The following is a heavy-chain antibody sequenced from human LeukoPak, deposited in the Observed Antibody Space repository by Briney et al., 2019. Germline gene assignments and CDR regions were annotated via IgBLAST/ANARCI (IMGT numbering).Heavy chain of an antibody. CDR3: ALGATMYAFDI. CDR2: MNPNSGNT. V-gene: IGHV1-8*03. Sequence: ASVKVSCKASGYTFTSYDINWVRQATGQGLEWMGWMNPNSGNTGYAQKFQGRVTITRNTSISTAYMELSSLRSEDTAVYYCALGATMYAFDIWGQGTMVTVSS. D-gene: IGHD1-26*01. CDR1: GYTFTSYD. J-gene: IGHJ3*02.